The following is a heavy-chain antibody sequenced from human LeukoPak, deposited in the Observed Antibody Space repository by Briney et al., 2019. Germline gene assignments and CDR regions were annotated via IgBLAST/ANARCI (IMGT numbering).Heavy chain of an antibody. CDR2: IIPIFGTA. D-gene: IGHD2-2*01. CDR3: ARVRSTGYCSSTSCSRLSWFDP. Sequence: ASVKVSCKASGGTFSSYAISWVRQAPGQGLEWMGGIIPIFGTANYAQKFQGRVTITADESTSTAYMELSSLRSEDTAVYYCARVRSTGYCSSTSCSRLSWFDPWGQGILVTVSS. V-gene: IGHV1-69*13. CDR1: GGTFSSYA. J-gene: IGHJ5*02.